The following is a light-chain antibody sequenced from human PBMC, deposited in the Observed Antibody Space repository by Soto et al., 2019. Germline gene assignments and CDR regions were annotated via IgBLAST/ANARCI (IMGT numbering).Light chain of an antibody. J-gene: IGLJ2*01. V-gene: IGLV1-51*01. CDR1: SSNIGNNY. Sequence: QSVLTQPPSVSAAPGQKVTISCSGSSSNIGNNYVYWYQQLPGTAPKLLIYDNYKRPSGIPDRFSGSKSGTSATLGITGPQTGDEADYYCATWDSSLFAVVFGGGTKVTVL. CDR3: ATWDSSLFAVV. CDR2: DNY.